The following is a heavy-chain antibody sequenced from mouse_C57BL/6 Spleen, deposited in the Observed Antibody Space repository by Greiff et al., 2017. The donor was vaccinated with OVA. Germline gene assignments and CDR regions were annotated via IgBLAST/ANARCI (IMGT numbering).Heavy chain of an antibody. CDR3: ARHYSWYFDV. Sequence: QVQLKQPGAELVRPGSSVKLSCKASGYTFTSYWMDWVKQRPGQGLEWIGNIYPSDSETHYNQKFKDKATLTVDKSSSTAYMQLSSLTSEDSAVYYCARHYSWYFDVWGTGTTVTVSS. CDR2: IYPSDSET. CDR1: GYTFTSYW. D-gene: IGHD2-12*01. J-gene: IGHJ1*03. V-gene: IGHV1-61*01.